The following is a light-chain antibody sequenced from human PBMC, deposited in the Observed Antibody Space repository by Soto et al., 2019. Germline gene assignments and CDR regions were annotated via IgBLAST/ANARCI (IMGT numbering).Light chain of an antibody. V-gene: IGKV1-33*01. J-gene: IGKJ4*01. CDR2: DTS. CDR1: QDIRKY. Sequence: DLQMTQSPSSLSASVGARVTITCQASQDIRKYLNWYQQKPGKAPXXLIYDTSNLETGVPSRFSGSGSGTDFTFTISSLKPEDIATYYCQQYDNIVTFGGGTKVDIK. CDR3: QQYDNIVT.